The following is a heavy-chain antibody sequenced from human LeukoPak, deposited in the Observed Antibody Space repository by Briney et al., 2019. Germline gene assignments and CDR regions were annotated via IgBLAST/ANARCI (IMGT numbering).Heavy chain of an antibody. D-gene: IGHD6-13*01. Sequence: GGSLRLSCAASGFTFSSYAMHWVRQAPGKGLEWVAVISYDGSNKYYADSVKGRFTISRDNSKNTLYLQMNSLRAEDTAVYYCARKWDSSSRPYYYYYGMDVWGQGTTVTVSS. CDR3: ARKWDSSSRPYYYYYGMDV. V-gene: IGHV3-30-3*01. J-gene: IGHJ6*02. CDR2: ISYDGSNK. CDR1: GFTFSSYA.